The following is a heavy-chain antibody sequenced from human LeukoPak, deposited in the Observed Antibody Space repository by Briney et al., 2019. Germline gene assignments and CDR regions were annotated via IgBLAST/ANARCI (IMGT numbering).Heavy chain of an antibody. V-gene: IGHV3-23*01. CDR1: GFTFSSYG. Sequence: RPGGSLRLSGAASGFTFSSYGMSWVRQAPGKGLEWVSAISGSGGSTYYADSVKGRFTISRDNSKNTLYLQMNSLRAEDTAVYYCAKFGRRAEIVGAEGRWFDPWGQGTLVTVSS. CDR2: ISGSGGST. CDR3: AKFGRRAEIVGAEGRWFDP. D-gene: IGHD1-26*01. J-gene: IGHJ5*02.